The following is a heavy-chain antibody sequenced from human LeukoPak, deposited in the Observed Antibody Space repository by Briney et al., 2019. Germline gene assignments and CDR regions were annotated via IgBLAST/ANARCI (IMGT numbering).Heavy chain of an antibody. V-gene: IGHV3-23*01. D-gene: IGHD4-17*01. CDR1: GFTFHNYD. Sequence: GGSLRLSCAASGFTFHNYDMNWVRQAPGKGLEWVSVVRAGYTTYYAESVKGRFTISRDNSKNTVYLQMESLRVEDTALYYCARDSPRGVGYGDLDYWGQGALVTVSS. CDR2: VRAGYTT. J-gene: IGHJ4*02. CDR3: ARDSPRGVGYGDLDY.